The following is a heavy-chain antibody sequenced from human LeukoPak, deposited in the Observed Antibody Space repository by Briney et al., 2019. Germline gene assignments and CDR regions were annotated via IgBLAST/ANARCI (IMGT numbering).Heavy chain of an antibody. CDR3: ARVWHCTSTSCYDY. CDR2: INSDGSST. J-gene: IGHJ4*02. CDR1: GFTFSSYW. Sequence: GGSLRLSCAASGFTFSSYWMHWVRQAPGKGLVWVSRINSDGSSTSYADSVKGRFTISRDNAKNTLYLQMNSLRDEDTAVYYCARVWHCTSTSCYDYWGQGTLVTVSS. V-gene: IGHV3-74*01. D-gene: IGHD2-2*01.